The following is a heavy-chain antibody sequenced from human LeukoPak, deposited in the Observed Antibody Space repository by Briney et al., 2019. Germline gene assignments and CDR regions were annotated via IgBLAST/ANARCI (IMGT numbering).Heavy chain of an antibody. J-gene: IGHJ4*02. V-gene: IGHV3-7*01. D-gene: IGHD6-13*01. Sequence: VGSLRLSCAASGFTFSSYWMSWVRQAPGKGLDWVANIKQDGSEKYYVDSVKGRFTISRDNAKNSLYLQMNSLRAEDTAVYYCASHRDSSSWYGVFDYWGQGTLVPVSS. CDR1: GFTFSSYW. CDR2: IKQDGSEK. CDR3: ASHRDSSSWYGVFDY.